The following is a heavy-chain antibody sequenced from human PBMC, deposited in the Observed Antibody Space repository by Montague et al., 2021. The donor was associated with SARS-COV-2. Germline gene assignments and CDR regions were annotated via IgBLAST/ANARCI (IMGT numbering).Heavy chain of an antibody. CDR2: IYYTGST. J-gene: IGHJ5*02. D-gene: IGHD3-9*01. V-gene: IGHV4-59*01. Sequence: SETLSLTCTVSGGSITSYYWSWIRQPPGKGLEWIGHIYYTGSTNYNPSLKSRGTISVDKSKNQFSLRLSSVTAADTAVYYCARSGFYDLLTGYSFGSIGPWGPGTLVPVSS. CDR1: GGSITSYY. CDR3: ARSGFYDLLTGYSFGSIGP.